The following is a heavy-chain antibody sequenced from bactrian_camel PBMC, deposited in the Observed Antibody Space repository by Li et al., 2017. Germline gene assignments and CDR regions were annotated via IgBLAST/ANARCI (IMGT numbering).Heavy chain of an antibody. V-gene: IGHV3S26*01. CDR3: AADWCTVAGFRPDFGY. D-gene: IGHD5*01. Sequence: HVQLVESGGGSVQTGGSLRLSCAASGYTYSSCCMGWFRQAPGKEREGVANLDNGDGSTKYADPVKGRFTASQDSAKNILYLQMNSLKPEDTAMYYCAADWCTVAGFRPDFGYEGQGTQVTVS. J-gene: IGHJ6*01. CDR2: LDNGDGST. CDR1: GYTYSSCC.